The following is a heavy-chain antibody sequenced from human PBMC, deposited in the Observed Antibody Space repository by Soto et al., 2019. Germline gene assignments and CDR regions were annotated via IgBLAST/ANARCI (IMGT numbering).Heavy chain of an antibody. V-gene: IGHV3-43*01. J-gene: IGHJ6*02. CDR2: ISWDGGST. CDR1: GFTFDDYT. CDR3: AKDIAYTAMVDYYYGMDV. D-gene: IGHD5-18*01. Sequence: EVQLVESGGVVVQPGGSLRLSCAASGFTFDDYTMHWVRQAPGKGLEWVSLISWDGGSTYYADSVKGRFTSSRDNSKNSLYLQMNSLRTEDTALYYCAKDIAYTAMVDYYYGMDVWGQGTTVTVSS.